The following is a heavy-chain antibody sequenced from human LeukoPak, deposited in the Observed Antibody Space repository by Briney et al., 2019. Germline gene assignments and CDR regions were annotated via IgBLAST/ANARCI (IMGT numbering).Heavy chain of an antibody. CDR2: IIPIFGTA. Sequence: ASVKVSCKASGYTFTSYGISWVRQAPGQGLEWMGGIIPIFGTANYAQKFQGRVTITADESTSTAYMELSSLRSEDTAVYYCARDEMYYDFWSGYYTNYYGMDVWGQGTTVTVSS. CDR3: ARDEMYYDFWSGYYTNYYGMDV. J-gene: IGHJ6*02. CDR1: GYTFTSYG. D-gene: IGHD3-3*01. V-gene: IGHV1-69*13.